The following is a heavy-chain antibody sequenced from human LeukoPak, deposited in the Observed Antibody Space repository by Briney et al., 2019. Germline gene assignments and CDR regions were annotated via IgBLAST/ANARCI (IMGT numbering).Heavy chain of an antibody. V-gene: IGHV4-39*01. J-gene: IGHJ4*02. CDR3: ARSNGGYYYYFDY. CDR1: GGSIRSTTYY. CDR2: IYYSGST. Sequence: PSETLSLTCTVSGGSIRSTTYYWGWIRQPPGKGPEWIGRIYYSGSTHYNPSLKSRVTISVDTSKNQFSLKLSSVTAADTAVYYCARSNGGYYYYFDYWGQGTLVTVSS. D-gene: IGHD3-3*01.